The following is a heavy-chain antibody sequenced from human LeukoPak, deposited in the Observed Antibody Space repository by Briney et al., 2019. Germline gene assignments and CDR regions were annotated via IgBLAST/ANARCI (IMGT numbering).Heavy chain of an antibody. Sequence: GGSLRLSCAASGFTFSNYGMHWVRQTPGKGLEWVAVISYDGNSRYYAETVKGRFTISRDNAENSLYLQMNSLRAEDTAFYYCARDLAYSRLDYWGQGMLVTVSS. J-gene: IGHJ4*02. D-gene: IGHD5-18*01. CDR1: GFTFSNYG. CDR3: ARDLAYSRLDY. CDR2: ISYDGNSR. V-gene: IGHV3-30*03.